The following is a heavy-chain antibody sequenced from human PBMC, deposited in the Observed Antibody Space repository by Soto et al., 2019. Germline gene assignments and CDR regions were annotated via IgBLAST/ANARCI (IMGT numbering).Heavy chain of an antibody. CDR2: IYHSGST. Sequence: SETLSLTCAVSGGSISSSNWWSWVRQPPGRGLEWIGEIYHSGSTNYNPSLKSRVTISVDKSKNQFSLKLSSVTAADTAVYYCARARGKGIAAELPDYHYYYGMDVWGQGTTVTVSS. CDR3: ARARGKGIAAELPDYHYYYGMDV. V-gene: IGHV4-4*02. D-gene: IGHD6-13*01. CDR1: GGSISSSNW. J-gene: IGHJ6*02.